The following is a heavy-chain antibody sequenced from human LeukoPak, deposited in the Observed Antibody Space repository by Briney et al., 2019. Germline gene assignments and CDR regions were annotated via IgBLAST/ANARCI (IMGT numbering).Heavy chain of an antibody. D-gene: IGHD4-17*01. CDR1: GYSISSGFY. V-gene: IGHV4-38-2*02. CDR3: ARVSPNTVTTLQYFDY. CDR2: IYHSGST. Sequence: PSETLSLTCTVSGYSISSGFYWGWIRQPPGKGLECIGSIYHSGSTYYNPSLKSRVTISVDTSKNQFSLKLSSVTAADTAVYYCARVSPNTVTTLQYFDYWGQGTLVTVSS. J-gene: IGHJ4*02.